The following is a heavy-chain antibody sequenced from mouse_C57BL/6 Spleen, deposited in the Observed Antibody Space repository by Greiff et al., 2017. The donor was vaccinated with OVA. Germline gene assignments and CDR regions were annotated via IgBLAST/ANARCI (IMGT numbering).Heavy chain of an antibody. D-gene: IGHD2-4*01. CDR2: IDPETGGT. CDR3: TRSPIYYDYGGFAY. CDR1: GYTFTDYE. Sequence: VQLVESGAELVRPGASVTLSCKASGYTFTDYEMHWVKQTPVHGLEWIGAIDPETGGTAYNQKFKGKAILTADKSSSTAYMELRSLTSEDSAVYYCTRSPIYYDYGGFAYWGQGTLVTVSA. J-gene: IGHJ3*01. V-gene: IGHV1-15*01.